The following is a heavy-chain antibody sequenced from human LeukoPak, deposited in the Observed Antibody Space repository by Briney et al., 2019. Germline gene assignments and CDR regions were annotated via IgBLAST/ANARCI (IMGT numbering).Heavy chain of an antibody. V-gene: IGHV4-39*01. D-gene: IGHD6-13*01. J-gene: IGHJ5*02. Sequence: SETLSLTCTVSGGSITSSGHSWGWIRQPPGQGLEWTGTIYYTGRTYYTPSLQSRITISVDTSRNQFSLKLSSVTAADTAVYYCAQSRGSNTWMGILSDPWGQGTLVTV. CDR3: AQSRGSNTWMGILSDP. CDR1: GGSITSSGHS. CDR2: IYYTGRT.